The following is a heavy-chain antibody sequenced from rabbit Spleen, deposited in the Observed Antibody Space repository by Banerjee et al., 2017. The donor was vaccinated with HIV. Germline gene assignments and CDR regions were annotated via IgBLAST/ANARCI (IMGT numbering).Heavy chain of an antibody. Sequence: QQLVESGGGLVKPGASLTLTCKASGIDFSSGYYLCWVRQAPGKGLEWIACISAGSSGSTYYPTWARGRFTISKTSSTTVTLQLTSLTAADTATYFCARDGAGGSYFALWGQGTLVTVS. CDR3: ARDGAGGSYFAL. CDR1: GIDFSSGYY. V-gene: IGHV1S40*01. CDR2: ISAGSSGST. J-gene: IGHJ4*01. D-gene: IGHD8-1*01.